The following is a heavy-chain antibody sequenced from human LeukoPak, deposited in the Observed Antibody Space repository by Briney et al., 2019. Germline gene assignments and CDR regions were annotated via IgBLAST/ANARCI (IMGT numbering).Heavy chain of an antibody. J-gene: IGHJ4*01. Sequence: RGSLRLSCAASGFTFSSYGMHWVREAPGKGLEWVAVISYDGSNKYYADSVKGRFTISRDNSKNTLYLQMNSLRAEDTAVYYCARDSPMGSFWGHGTLVTVSS. CDR1: GFTFSSYG. CDR2: ISYDGSNK. V-gene: IGHV3-30*03. CDR3: ARDSPMGSF. D-gene: IGHD3-16*01.